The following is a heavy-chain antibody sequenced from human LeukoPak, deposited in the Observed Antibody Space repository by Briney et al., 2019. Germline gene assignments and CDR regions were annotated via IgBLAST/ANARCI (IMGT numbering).Heavy chain of an antibody. CDR1: GFTFSSYS. V-gene: IGHV3-21*01. CDR3: ARDSHGYYYDSSAPFDY. Sequence: GGSLRLSCAASGFTFSSYSMNWVRQAPGKGLEWVSSISSSSSYIYYADSVKGRFTISRDNAKNSLYLQMNSLRAEDTAVYYCARDSHGYYYDSSAPFDYWGQGTLVTVSS. CDR2: ISSSSSYI. J-gene: IGHJ4*02. D-gene: IGHD3-22*01.